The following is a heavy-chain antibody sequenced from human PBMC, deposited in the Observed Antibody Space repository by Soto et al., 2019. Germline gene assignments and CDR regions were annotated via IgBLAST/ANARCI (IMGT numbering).Heavy chain of an antibody. J-gene: IGHJ3*02. CDR3: ARDLGGDYVLGAFDI. Sequence: EVQLVESGGGLVQPGGSLRLSCAASGFTVSSNYMSWVRQAPGKGLERVSVIYSGGSTYYADSVKGRFTISRHNSKNTLYLQMNSLRAEDTAGYYCARDLGGDYVLGAFDIWGQGTMVTVSS. CDR1: GFTVSSNY. CDR2: IYSGGST. V-gene: IGHV3-53*04. D-gene: IGHD4-17*01.